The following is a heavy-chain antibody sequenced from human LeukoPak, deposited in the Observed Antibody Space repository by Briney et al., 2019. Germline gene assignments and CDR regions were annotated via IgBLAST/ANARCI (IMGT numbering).Heavy chain of an antibody. CDR1: GFTFDDYA. Sequence: GGSLRLSCAVSGFTFDDYAMHWVRQVPGKGLEWVSGINWNSDSIGYADSVKGRFTISRDNARNSLYLQMNSLRAEDTAVYYCARISNYYYEGTGYFMDKHDAFNIWGQGTMVTVSS. CDR2: INWNSDSI. D-gene: IGHD3-22*01. CDR3: ARISNYYYEGTGYFMDKHDAFNI. J-gene: IGHJ3*02. V-gene: IGHV3-9*01.